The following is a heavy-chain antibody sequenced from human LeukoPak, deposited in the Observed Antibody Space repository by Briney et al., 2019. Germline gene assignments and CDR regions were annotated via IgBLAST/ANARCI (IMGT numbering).Heavy chain of an antibody. CDR3: ARLRGYYDTTIYYLTRYLDC. V-gene: IGHV3-48*03. J-gene: IGHJ4*02. CDR1: GFSFNTYE. Sequence: GGSLRLSCAASGFSFNTYEMNWVRQAPGKGLEWLSYISSSGSTTYYADSVKGRLTISRDNAKNSLYLQMDSLRAEDTAVYYCARLRGYYDTTIYYLTRYLDCWGQGTLVTVSP. CDR2: ISSSGSTT. D-gene: IGHD3-22*01.